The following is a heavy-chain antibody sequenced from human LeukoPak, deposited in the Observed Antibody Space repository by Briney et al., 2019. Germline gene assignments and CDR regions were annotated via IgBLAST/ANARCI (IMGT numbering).Heavy chain of an antibody. J-gene: IGHJ3*02. CDR3: ARHKYSSGWPPEGAFDI. CDR1: GGSINSYY. Sequence: SETLSLTCTVSGGSINSYYWSWIRQPPGKGLEWIGYIYYSGSTNYNPSLKSRVTISVDTSKNQFSLKLSSVTAADTAVYYCARHKYSSGWPPEGAFDIWGQGTMVTVSS. V-gene: IGHV4-59*08. D-gene: IGHD6-19*01. CDR2: IYYSGST.